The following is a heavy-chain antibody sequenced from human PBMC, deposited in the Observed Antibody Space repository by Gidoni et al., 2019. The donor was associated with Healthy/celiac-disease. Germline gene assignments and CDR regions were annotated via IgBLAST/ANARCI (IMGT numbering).Heavy chain of an antibody. CDR1: GFPFSDYY. V-gene: IGHV3-11*05. CDR3: AREATVTNPYYYYMDV. J-gene: IGHJ6*03. CDR2: ISSSSSYT. Sequence: QVQLVESGGGLVKPGGSLRLSCAASGFPFSDYYMSWIRQAPGKGLEWVSYISSSSSYTNYADSVKGRFTISRDNAKNSLYLQMNSLRAEDTAVYYCAREATVTNPYYYYMDVWGKGTTVTVSS. D-gene: IGHD4-17*01.